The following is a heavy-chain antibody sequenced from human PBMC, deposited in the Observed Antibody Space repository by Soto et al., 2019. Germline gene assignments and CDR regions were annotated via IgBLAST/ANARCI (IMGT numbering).Heavy chain of an antibody. Sequence: QVQLVQSGAEVKKPGASVKISCKASGYSFTSYVIHWVRQAPGQTLEWMGWINTGNGNRKHSQNFQGRVTITRDPSASTAYMGLSSLTSEDTAAYFCAREDVGAAKHFDHWGQGTPVTVSS. CDR2: INTGNGNR. CDR1: GYSFTSYV. CDR3: AREDVGAAKHFDH. V-gene: IGHV1-3*04. J-gene: IGHJ5*02. D-gene: IGHD1-26*01.